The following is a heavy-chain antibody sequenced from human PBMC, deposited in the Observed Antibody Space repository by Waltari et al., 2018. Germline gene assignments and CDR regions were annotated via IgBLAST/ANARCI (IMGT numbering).Heavy chain of an antibody. D-gene: IGHD6-6*01. V-gene: IGHV1-69*06. CDR1: GGTFSSYA. Sequence: QVQLVQSGAEVKKPGSSVKVSCKASGGTFSSYAISWVRQAPGQGLEWMGGIIPFFGTTNSAQKFQGRVTFTADKSTSIVDMELSSLRSEDAAVYYCARTLAARPGWVYFFEYGGQGTLVTVSS. CDR3: ARTLAARPGWVYFFEY. CDR2: IIPFFGTT. J-gene: IGHJ4*02.